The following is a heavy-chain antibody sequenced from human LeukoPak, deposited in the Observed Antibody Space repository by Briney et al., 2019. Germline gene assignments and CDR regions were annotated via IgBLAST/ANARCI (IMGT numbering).Heavy chain of an antibody. Sequence: SETLSLTCAVYGGSFSGYYWSWIRQPPGKGLEWIGEINHSGSTNYNPSLKSRVTISVDTSKNQFSLKLNSVTAADTAVYYCARAPADDYVWGSYRSCFDYWGREPWSPSPQ. J-gene: IGHJ4*02. CDR3: ARAPADDYVWGSYRSCFDY. D-gene: IGHD3-16*02. V-gene: IGHV4-34*01. CDR2: INHSGST. CDR1: GGSFSGYY.